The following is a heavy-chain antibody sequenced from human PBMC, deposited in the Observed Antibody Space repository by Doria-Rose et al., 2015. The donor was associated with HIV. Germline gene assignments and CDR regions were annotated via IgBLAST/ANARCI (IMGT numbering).Heavy chain of an antibody. CDR1: GFTFDDYA. Sequence: EVQLVESGGGLVQPGRSLRLSCTTSGFTFDDYAINWVRQAPGKGLEWVGFIRSETYGGIAEYAAFVTGRFTVSRDDPKSIAYLQMDSLKVDDTAVYYCALYCTTACLTKWGQGTQVTVSS. CDR3: ALYCTTACLTK. CDR2: IRSETYGGIA. D-gene: IGHD2-8*01. V-gene: IGHV3-49*04. J-gene: IGHJ4*02.